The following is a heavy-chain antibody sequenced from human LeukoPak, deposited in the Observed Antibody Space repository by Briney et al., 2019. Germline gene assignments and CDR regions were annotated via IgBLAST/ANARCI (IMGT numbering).Heavy chain of an antibody. CDR1: GFTFSSYE. CDR2: ISGSASAI. Sequence: PGGSLRLSCAASGFTFSSYEMNWVRQAPGQGPEWVSYISGSASAIYYADSVKGRFTISRDNAKNSLLLQMNSLRAEDTAVYYCVSAYGGLLDYWGQGILVTVSS. V-gene: IGHV3-48*03. CDR3: VSAYGGLLDY. J-gene: IGHJ4*02. D-gene: IGHD3-16*01.